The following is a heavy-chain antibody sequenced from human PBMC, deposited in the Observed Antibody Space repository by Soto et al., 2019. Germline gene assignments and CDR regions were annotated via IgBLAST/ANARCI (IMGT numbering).Heavy chain of an antibody. D-gene: IGHD5-18*01. J-gene: IGHJ5*02. Sequence: GASVKVSCKASGGTFSSYAISWVRQAPGQGLEWMGGIIPIFGTANYAQKFQGRVTITADESTSTAYMELSSLRSEDTAVYYCARDRVSKNTAWYNWFDTWGQGTLVTVSS. CDR1: GGTFSSYA. CDR2: IIPIFGTA. V-gene: IGHV1-69*13. CDR3: ARDRVSKNTAWYNWFDT.